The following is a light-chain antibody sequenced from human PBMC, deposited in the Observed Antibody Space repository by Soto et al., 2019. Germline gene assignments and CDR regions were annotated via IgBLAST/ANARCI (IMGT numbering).Light chain of an antibody. CDR1: QSISSY. CDR2: DAS. V-gene: IGKV1-5*01. CDR3: QQYTNTNNPWM. Sequence: DIQMTQSPSTLPASVGDRVTITCRASQSISSYLNWYQQKPGKAPKLLVYDASTLQSGVASRFSGSGSGTEFTLIISGLQPDDSATYYCQQYTNTNNPWMFGQGTKVDIK. J-gene: IGKJ1*01.